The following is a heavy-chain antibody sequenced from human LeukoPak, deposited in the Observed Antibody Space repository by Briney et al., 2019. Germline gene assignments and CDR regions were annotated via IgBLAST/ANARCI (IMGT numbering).Heavy chain of an antibody. Sequence: ASVKVACKASGYTFTSYGISWVRQAPGQGLDWMGWIVAYNGNTNYAQKLQGRVTSTTDTSTSTAYMELRSLGSDDTAVYYCVRGGDGFSSSWYYFDYWGQGTLVTVSS. CDR2: IVAYNGNT. CDR1: GYTFTSYG. D-gene: IGHD6-13*01. V-gene: IGHV1-18*01. J-gene: IGHJ4*02. CDR3: VRGGDGFSSSWYYFDY.